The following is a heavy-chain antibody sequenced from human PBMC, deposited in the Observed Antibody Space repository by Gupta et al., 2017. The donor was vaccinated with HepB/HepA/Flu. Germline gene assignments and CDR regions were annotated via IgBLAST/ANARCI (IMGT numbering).Heavy chain of an antibody. D-gene: IGHD6-19*01. CDR1: GGSFSGYY. CDR3: ARGLGYSSGWSY. Sequence: QVQLQQWGAGLLKPSETLSLTCAVYGGSFSGYYWSWIRQPPGKGLEWIGEINHSGSTNYNPSLKSRVTISVDTSKNQFSLKLRSVTAADTAVYYCARGLGYSSGWSYWGQGTLVTVSS. V-gene: IGHV4-34*01. CDR2: INHSGST. J-gene: IGHJ4*02.